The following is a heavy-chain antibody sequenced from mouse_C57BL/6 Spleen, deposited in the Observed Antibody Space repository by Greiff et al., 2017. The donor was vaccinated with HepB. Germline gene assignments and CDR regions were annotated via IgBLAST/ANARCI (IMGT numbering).Heavy chain of an antibody. D-gene: IGHD2-4*01. CDR2: ISDGGSYT. Sequence: EVKLVESGGGLVKPGGSLKLSCAASGFTFSSYAMSWVRQTPEKRLEWVATISDGGSYTYYPDNVKGRFTISRDNAKNHLYLQMSHLKSEDTAMYYCARDYYDYDEDAMDYWGQGTSVTVSS. J-gene: IGHJ4*01. V-gene: IGHV5-4*01. CDR3: ARDYYDYDEDAMDY. CDR1: GFTFSSYA.